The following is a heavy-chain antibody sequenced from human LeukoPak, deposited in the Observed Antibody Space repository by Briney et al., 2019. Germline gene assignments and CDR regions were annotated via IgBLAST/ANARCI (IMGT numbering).Heavy chain of an antibody. Sequence: ASVKVSCKASGYTFTGYYMHWVRQAPGQGLEWMGWINPNSGGTNYAQKFQGRVTMTRDMSISTAYMELSRLRSDDTAVYYCARARLGKRIVGAGWFDPWGQGTLVTVSS. V-gene: IGHV1-2*02. CDR3: ARARLGKRIVGAGWFDP. J-gene: IGHJ5*02. CDR1: GYTFTGYY. CDR2: INPNSGGT. D-gene: IGHD1-26*01.